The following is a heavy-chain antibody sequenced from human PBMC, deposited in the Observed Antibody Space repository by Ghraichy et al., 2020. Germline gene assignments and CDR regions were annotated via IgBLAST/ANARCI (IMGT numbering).Heavy chain of an antibody. CDR3: ASRPPSGYSSSFDY. CDR1: GASFSGYY. Sequence: SETLSLTCAVYGASFSGYYWSWIRQPPGKGLEWIREINRSGSTNYNPSLKSRVTISVDTSKNQFSLKLSSVTAADTAVYYCASRPPSGYSSSFDYWGQGTLVTVSS. CDR2: INRSGST. V-gene: IGHV4-34*01. J-gene: IGHJ4*02. D-gene: IGHD6-13*01.